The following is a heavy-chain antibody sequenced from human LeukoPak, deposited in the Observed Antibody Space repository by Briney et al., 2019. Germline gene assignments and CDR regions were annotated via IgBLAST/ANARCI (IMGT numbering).Heavy chain of an antibody. CDR2: IYTSGST. Sequence: SETLSLTCTVSGGSISSYTWNWIRQSPGKGLEWIGDIYTSGSTNYNPSLKTRVTLSVDTSKNQFSLKLSSVTAADTAVYYCAGAISGTTVFYYYYMDVWGKGTTVTVSS. J-gene: IGHJ6*03. CDR3: AGAISGTTVFYYYYMDV. D-gene: IGHD1-20*01. V-gene: IGHV4-4*09. CDR1: GGSISSYT.